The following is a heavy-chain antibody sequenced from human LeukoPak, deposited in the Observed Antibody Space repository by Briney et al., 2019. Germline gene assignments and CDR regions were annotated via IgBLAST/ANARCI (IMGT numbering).Heavy chain of an antibody. CDR2: INWNGGST. V-gene: IGHV3-20*04. CDR1: GFTFGDYG. D-gene: IGHD3/OR15-3a*01. Sequence: GGSLRLSCTASGFTFGDYGMSWVRQAPGKGLEWVSGINWNGGSTGYADSVKGRFTISRDNAKNSLYPQMNSLRAEDTALYYCARDWTGYYGSDYWGQGTLVTVSS. J-gene: IGHJ4*02. CDR3: ARDWTGYYGSDY.